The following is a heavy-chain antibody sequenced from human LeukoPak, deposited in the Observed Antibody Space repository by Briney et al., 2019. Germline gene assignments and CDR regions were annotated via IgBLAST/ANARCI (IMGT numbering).Heavy chain of an antibody. CDR3: AKSLEKYDISGYYLYYYYGMDV. V-gene: IGHV3-23*01. D-gene: IGHD3-22*01. J-gene: IGHJ6*02. CDR2: ISGSGGST. Sequence: PGGSLRLSCAASVFTFSSYAMSWVRQAPGKGLEGVSAISGSGGSTYYADSVKGRFTISRDNAKNTLYLQMNSLRAEDTAVYYCAKSLEKYDISGYYLYYYYGMDVWGQGTTVTVSS. CDR1: VFTFSSYA.